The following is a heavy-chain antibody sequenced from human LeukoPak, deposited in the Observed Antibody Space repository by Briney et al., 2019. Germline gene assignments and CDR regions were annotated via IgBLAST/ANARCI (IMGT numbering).Heavy chain of an antibody. V-gene: IGHV3-23*01. CDR3: AKGAYYDSSGPSN. Sequence: GGSLRLSCAAPGFTFSSYAMSWVRQAPGKGLEWVSAISGSGGSTYYADSVKGRFTISRDNSKNTLYLQMNSLRAGDTAVYYCAKGAYYDSSGPSNWGQGTLVTVSS. J-gene: IGHJ4*02. D-gene: IGHD3-22*01. CDR1: GFTFSSYA. CDR2: ISGSGGST.